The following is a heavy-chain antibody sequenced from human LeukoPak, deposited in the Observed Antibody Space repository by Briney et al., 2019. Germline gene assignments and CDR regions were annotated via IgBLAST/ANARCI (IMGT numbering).Heavy chain of an antibody. Sequence: GVSLRLSCAASGFTVSSHYMTWDRQAPGKGLEWVSVIYSGGRTYYVNCVKGRLTISRDKSENTLYLQMNSLKTEATAVYFCAASAGRPRFDFWGQGTLVTVSS. CDR1: GFTVSSHY. CDR3: AASAGRPRFDF. D-gene: IGHD6-19*01. V-gene: IGHV3-66*02. J-gene: IGHJ4*02. CDR2: IYSGGRT.